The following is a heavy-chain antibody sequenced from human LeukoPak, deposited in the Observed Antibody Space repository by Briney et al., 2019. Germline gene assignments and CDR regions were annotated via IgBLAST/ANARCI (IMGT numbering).Heavy chain of an antibody. V-gene: IGHV4-39*07. CDR1: GGSISSSSYY. CDR3: ARSSIYDAFDI. D-gene: IGHD2-21*01. CDR2: IYYSGST. Sequence: SETLSLTCTVSGGSISSSSYYWGWIRQPPGKGLEWIGSIYYSGSTYYNPSLKSRVTISVDTSKNQFSLKLSSVTAADTAVYYCARSSIYDAFDIWGQGTMVTVS. J-gene: IGHJ3*02.